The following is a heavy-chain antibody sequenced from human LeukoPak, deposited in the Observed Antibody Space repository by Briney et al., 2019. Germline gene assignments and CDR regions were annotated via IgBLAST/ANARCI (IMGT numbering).Heavy chain of an antibody. J-gene: IGHJ4*02. V-gene: IGHV3-7*01. CDR3: ATKITHYFDNIGYRNHYLDS. D-gene: IGHD3-22*01. CDR1: GFTFSSYW. CDR2: IKQDGSEK. Sequence: GGALRLSCAASGFTFSSYWMSWVRQAPGKGLEGVANIKQDGSEKYYVGSVKGRFTISRDNAKNSLYLQKSSLSAEDTAVYYCATKITHYFDNIGYRNHYLDSWGQGTLVTVSS.